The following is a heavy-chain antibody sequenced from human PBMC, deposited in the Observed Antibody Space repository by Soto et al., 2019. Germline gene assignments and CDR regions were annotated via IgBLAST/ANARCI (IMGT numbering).Heavy chain of an antibody. CDR3: ANDRPATYYDFWSGHDYYYYYYMDV. CDR1: GGTFSSYT. CDR2: IIPILGIA. J-gene: IGHJ6*03. D-gene: IGHD3-3*01. Sequence: QVQLVQSGAEVKKPGSSVKVSCKASGGTFSSYTISWVRQAPGQGLEWMGRIIPILGIANYAQKFQGRVTITADKSTSTAYMELRSLRSEDTAVYYCANDRPATYYDFWSGHDYYYYYYMDVWGKGTTVTVSS. V-gene: IGHV1-69*02.